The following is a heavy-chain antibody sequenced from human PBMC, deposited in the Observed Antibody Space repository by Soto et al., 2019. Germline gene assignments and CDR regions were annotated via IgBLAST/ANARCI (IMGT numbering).Heavy chain of an antibody. D-gene: IGHD2-21*01. V-gene: IGHV4-4*02. Sequence: QVQLRQSGPRLARPSGILSLTCVVSGDSIRSTHWWTWVRQTPGTGLEWIGEVYHTGSTKYNPSLKNRVTISRDKSNNHISLNLKSLTAADTAVYYCATLPTRIVVTILPIPSWGQGTQVTVSS. J-gene: IGHJ4*02. CDR2: VYHTGST. CDR3: ATLPTRIVVTILPIPS. CDR1: GDSIRSTHW.